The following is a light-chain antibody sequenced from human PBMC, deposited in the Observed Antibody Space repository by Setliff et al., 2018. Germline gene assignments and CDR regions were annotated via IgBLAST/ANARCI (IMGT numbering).Light chain of an antibody. CDR1: GSNIGRRT. J-gene: IGLJ1*01. Sequence: QSVLTQPPSASGTPGQLVAISCSGSGSNIGRRTVNWYQQVPGMAPKLLIYSQNQRPSGVPDRFSASKSGTSASLAISGLQSDDEADYYCSAWDDSLNACVFGTGTKV. V-gene: IGLV1-44*01. CDR2: SQN. CDR3: SAWDDSLNACV.